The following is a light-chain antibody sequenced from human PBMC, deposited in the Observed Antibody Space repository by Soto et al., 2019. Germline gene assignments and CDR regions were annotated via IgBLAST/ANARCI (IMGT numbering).Light chain of an antibody. CDR3: QSYDSSLSGYV. V-gene: IGLV1-40*01. J-gene: IGLJ1*01. CDR2: GNT. Sequence: QSVLTQPPSVSGAPGQRVIISCTGSSSNIGAAYGVHWYQHLPGTAPKLLIYGNTNRPSGVRDRFSGSKSGTSASLAITGLQAEDEADYYCQSYDSSLSGYVFGTGTKLTVL. CDR1: SSNIGAAYG.